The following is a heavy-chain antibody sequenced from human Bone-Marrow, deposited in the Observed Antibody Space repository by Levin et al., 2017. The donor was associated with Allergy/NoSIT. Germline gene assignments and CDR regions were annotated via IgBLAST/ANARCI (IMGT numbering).Heavy chain of an antibody. Sequence: ASVKVSCEASGYPFTDHYIQWVRQAPGQGLEWMGRLNPNGGGTKYAQKFQGRVILTRDTSIKTAYMELSRLRFDDTAIYYCAREPYCRDGACSSYLQHWGQGTLVTVSS. V-gene: IGHV1-2*06. CDR1: GYPFTDHY. CDR2: LNPNGGGT. CDR3: AREPYCRDGACSSYLQH. J-gene: IGHJ1*01. D-gene: IGHD2-21*02.